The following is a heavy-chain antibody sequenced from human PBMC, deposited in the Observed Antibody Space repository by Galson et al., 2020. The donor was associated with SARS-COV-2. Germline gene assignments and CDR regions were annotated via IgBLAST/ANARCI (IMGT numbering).Heavy chain of an antibody. CDR1: GFTFSNYV. CDR3: ARAGRGYRTPFHF. CDR2: LSAGGRST. J-gene: IGHJ4*02. D-gene: IGHD3-10*01. Sequence: GESLKISCAGSGFTFSNYVMAWVRQAPGKGLEWISALSAGGRSTYYADSVKGRFTISRDNSNNTVFLQLNSLRADDTAVYYCARAGRGYRTPFHFWGQGTLVTVSS. V-gene: IGHV3-23*01.